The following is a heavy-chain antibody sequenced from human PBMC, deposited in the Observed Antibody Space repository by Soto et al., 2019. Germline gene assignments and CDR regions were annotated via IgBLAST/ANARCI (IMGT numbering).Heavy chain of an antibody. CDR1: GGSFNGYY. Sequence: PSETLSLTCAVYGGSFNGYYWSWIRQPPGKGLEWIGEINHSGSTNYNPSLKSRVTISVDTSKNQFSLKLSSVTAADTAVYYCAREVPLNYYYYGMDVWGQGTTVTVSS. CDR2: INHSGST. CDR3: AREVPLNYYYYGMDV. D-gene: IGHD3-10*01. J-gene: IGHJ6*02. V-gene: IGHV4-34*01.